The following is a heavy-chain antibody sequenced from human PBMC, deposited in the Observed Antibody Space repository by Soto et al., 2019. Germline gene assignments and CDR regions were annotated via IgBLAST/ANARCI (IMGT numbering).Heavy chain of an antibody. CDR3: ARVIAVAGNRYYYYGMDV. D-gene: IGHD6-19*01. CDR2: IDPSDSYT. J-gene: IGHJ6*02. V-gene: IGHV5-10-1*01. Sequence: PGESLKISCKGSGYSFTSYWISWVRQMPGKGLEWMGRIDPSDSYTNYSPSFQGHVTISADKSISTAYLQWSSLKASATAMYYCARVIAVAGNRYYYYGMDVWGQGTTVTVSS. CDR1: GYSFTSYW.